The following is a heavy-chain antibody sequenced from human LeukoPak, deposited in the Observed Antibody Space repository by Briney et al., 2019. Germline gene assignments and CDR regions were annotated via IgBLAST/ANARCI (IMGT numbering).Heavy chain of an antibody. J-gene: IGHJ4*02. D-gene: IGHD4-11*01. CDR3: ASGAVTTHDY. Sequence: SETLSLTCTVXGXXISXYYXXWXXXXPXXXLEWIGYIYYSGXTNYNPSLKSRVTISVDTSKNQFSLKLSSVTAADTAVYYCASGAVTTHDYWGQGTLVTVSS. CDR2: IYYSGXT. V-gene: IGHV4-59*08. CDR1: GXXISXYY.